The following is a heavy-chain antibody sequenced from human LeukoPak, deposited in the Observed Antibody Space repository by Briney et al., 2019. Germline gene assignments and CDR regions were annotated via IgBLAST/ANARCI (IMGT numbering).Heavy chain of an antibody. Sequence: PGESLKVSCKASGGTFSSYAISWVRQAPGQGLEWMGGIIPIIGTANYAQKFQGRVTITTDESTSTAYMELSSLRSEDTAVYYCARDRGHCSSTSCSNPYYYYYYMDVWGKGTTVTVSS. D-gene: IGHD2-2*01. CDR2: IIPIIGTA. J-gene: IGHJ6*03. V-gene: IGHV1-69*05. CDR1: GGTFSSYA. CDR3: ARDRGHCSSTSCSNPYYYYYYMDV.